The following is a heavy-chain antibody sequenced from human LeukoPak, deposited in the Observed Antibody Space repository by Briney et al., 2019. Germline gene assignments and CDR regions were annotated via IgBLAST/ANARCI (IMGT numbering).Heavy chain of an antibody. J-gene: IGHJ4*02. Sequence: SETLSLTCTVSGGSITNYYWSWIRQPPEKGLEWIGFIWHSGRTNYNPSLKSRVTISVDTSKNQFSLKLSSVTAADTTVYYCARGGGTSDYWGQGTLVTVSS. CDR1: GGSITNYY. V-gene: IGHV4-59*08. CDR2: IWHSGRT. D-gene: IGHD1-1*01. CDR3: ARGGGTSDY.